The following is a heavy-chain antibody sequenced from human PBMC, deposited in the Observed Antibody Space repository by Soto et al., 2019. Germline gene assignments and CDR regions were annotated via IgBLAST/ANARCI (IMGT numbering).Heavy chain of an antibody. Sequence: GGSLRLSCAASGFTFSSYWMHWARQAPGKGLVWVSRINSDGSSTSYADSVKGRFTISRDNAKNTLYLQMNSLRAEDTAVYYCASIFDYGDYFDYWGQGXLVTVYS. CDR2: INSDGSST. D-gene: IGHD4-17*01. CDR3: ASIFDYGDYFDY. V-gene: IGHV3-74*01. J-gene: IGHJ4*02. CDR1: GFTFSSYW.